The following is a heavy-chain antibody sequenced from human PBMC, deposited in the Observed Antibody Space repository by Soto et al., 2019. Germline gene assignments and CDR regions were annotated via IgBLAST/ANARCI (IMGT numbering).Heavy chain of an antibody. D-gene: IGHD3-16*01. CDR2: IYHGGNI. CDR3: ARDHQFGNIWSFDY. Sequence: QVQLQESGPGLVNPSGTLSLTCAVSGGSINSDDWWNWVRQPPGKGLEWIGEIYHGGNINYNPSLKNGVTISLDKFKNQFSLEVNSLTATDTAVYYCARDHQFGNIWSFDYWGQGLLVTVSS. CDR1: GGSINSDDW. J-gene: IGHJ4*02. V-gene: IGHV4-4*02.